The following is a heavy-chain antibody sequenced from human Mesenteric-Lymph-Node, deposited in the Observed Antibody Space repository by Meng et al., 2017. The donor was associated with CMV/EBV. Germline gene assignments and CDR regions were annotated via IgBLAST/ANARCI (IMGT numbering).Heavy chain of an antibody. D-gene: IGHD5-18*01. J-gene: IGHJ4*02. CDR1: GYSFTSHW. CDR3: TLGIQLWLIDY. Sequence: GESLKISCKGSGYSFTSHWIGWVRQMPGKGLEWMGITYPGDSDTRYSPSFQGQVTILADNSITTAYLQWSSLKASDTAMYYCTLGIQLWLIDYWGQGTLVTVSS. CDR2: TYPGDSDT. V-gene: IGHV5-51*01.